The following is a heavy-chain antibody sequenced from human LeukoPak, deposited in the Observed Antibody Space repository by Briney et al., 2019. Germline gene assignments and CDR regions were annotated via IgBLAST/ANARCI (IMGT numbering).Heavy chain of an antibody. CDR2: IYYSGST. CDR3: ARVVPYYYDSSGYRFDP. CDR1: GGSISSGDYY. J-gene: IGHJ5*02. V-gene: IGHV4-30-4*08. Sequence: PSETLSLTCTVSGGSISSGDYYWSWIRQPPGKGLEWIGYIYYSGSTYYNPSLKSRVTISVDTSKNQFSLKLSSVTAADTAVYYCARVVPYYYDSSGYRFDPWGQGTLVTVSS. D-gene: IGHD3-22*01.